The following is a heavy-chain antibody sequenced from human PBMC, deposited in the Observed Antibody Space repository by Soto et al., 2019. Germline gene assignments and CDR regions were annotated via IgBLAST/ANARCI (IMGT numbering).Heavy chain of an antibody. CDR2: IYYSGST. D-gene: IGHD3-10*01. CDR1: GGSISSSSYY. J-gene: IGHJ1*01. Sequence: QLQLQESGPGLVKPSETLSLTCTVSGGSISSSSYYWGWIRQPPGKGLEWIGSIYYSGSTYYNPSLKRRVTISVNTSKNQSSLKLSSVTATDTAVYYSAAVWFGESQHWGQGTLVTVSS. CDR3: AAVWFGESQH. V-gene: IGHV4-39*01.